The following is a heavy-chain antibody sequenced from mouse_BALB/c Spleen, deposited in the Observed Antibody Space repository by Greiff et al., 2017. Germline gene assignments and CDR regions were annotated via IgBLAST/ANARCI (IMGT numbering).Heavy chain of an antibody. Sequence: QVQLQQSGPGLVAPSQSLSITCTVSGFSLTGYGVNWVRQPPGKGLEWLGMIWGDGSTDYNSALKSRLSISKDNSKSQVFLKMNSLQTDDTARYYCARDYYGFYYAMDYWGQGTSVTVSS. CDR2: IWGDGST. CDR1: GFSLTGYG. D-gene: IGHD1-2*01. V-gene: IGHV2-6-7*01. CDR3: ARDYYGFYYAMDY. J-gene: IGHJ4*01.